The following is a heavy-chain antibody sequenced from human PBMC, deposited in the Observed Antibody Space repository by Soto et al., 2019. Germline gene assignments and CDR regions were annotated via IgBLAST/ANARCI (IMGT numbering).Heavy chain of an antibody. D-gene: IGHD1-1*01. CDR2: IIPILGIA. CDR1: GGTFSSYT. CDR3: ARGLHTERWHGSAFDI. J-gene: IGHJ3*02. Sequence: QVQLVQSGAEVKKPGSSVKVSCKASGGTFSSYTISWVRQAPGQGLEWMGRIIPILGIANYAQKFQGRVTITADKSTSTAHMDLRSLRSEDTAVYYCARGLHTERWHGSAFDIWGQGTMVTVSS. V-gene: IGHV1-69*02.